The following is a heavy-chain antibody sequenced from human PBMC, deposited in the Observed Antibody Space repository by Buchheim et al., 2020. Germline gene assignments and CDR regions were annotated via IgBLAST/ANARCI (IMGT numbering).Heavy chain of an antibody. J-gene: IGHJ6*02. CDR2: ISSSSSYI. CDR1: GFTFSSYS. V-gene: IGHV3-21*01. CDR3: ARDPSEYYDFWSGYYTHYYYYGMDV. D-gene: IGHD3-3*01. Sequence: EVQLVESGGGLVKPGGSLRLSCAASGFTFSSYSMNWVRQAPGKGLEWVSSISSSSSYIYYADSVKGRFTISRDNAKNSLYLPMNSLRAEDTAVYYCARDPSEYYDFWSGYYTHYYYYGMDVWGQGTT.